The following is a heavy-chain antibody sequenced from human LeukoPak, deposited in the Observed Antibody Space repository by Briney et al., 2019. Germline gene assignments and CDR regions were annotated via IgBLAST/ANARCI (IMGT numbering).Heavy chain of an antibody. D-gene: IGHD3-16*02. V-gene: IGHV4-38-2*01. CDR3: ARLRITFGGVIAHGDY. J-gene: IGHJ4*02. CDR2: IYHSGST. Sequence: SETLSLTCAVSGYSISSGYYWGWIREPPGKGLEWIGSIYHSGSTYYNPSLKSRVTISVDTSKNQFSLKLSSVTAADTAVYYCARLRITFGGVIAHGDYWGQGTLVTVSS. CDR1: GYSISSGYY.